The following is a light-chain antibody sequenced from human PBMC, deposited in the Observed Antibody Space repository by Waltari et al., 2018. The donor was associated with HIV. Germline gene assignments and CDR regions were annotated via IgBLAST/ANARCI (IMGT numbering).Light chain of an antibody. CDR2: KAS. V-gene: IGKV1-5*03. CDR1: QSISSW. CDR3: QQYNSYSRWT. J-gene: IGKJ1*01. Sequence: DIQMTQSPSTLSASVGDRVTITCRASQSISSWLAWYQQKPGKAPKRLIYKASSLESGVPSRFSGSGSGTEFTLTISSLQPDDFATYYCQQYNSYSRWTFGQGTKVEIK.